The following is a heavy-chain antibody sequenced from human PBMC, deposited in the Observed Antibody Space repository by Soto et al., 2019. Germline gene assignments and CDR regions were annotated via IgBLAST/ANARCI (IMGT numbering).Heavy chain of an antibody. CDR3: AKGYFGRDSSSWYLTNYFDY. V-gene: IGHV3-9*01. D-gene: IGHD6-13*01. CDR2: ISWNSGSI. Sequence: EVQLVESGGGLVQPGRSLRLSCAASGFTFDDYAMHWVRQAPGKGLEWASGISWNSGSIGYADSVKGRFTISRDNAKNYLYLQMNSLRAEDTALYYCAKGYFGRDSSSWYLTNYFDYWGQGTLVNVSS. CDR1: GFTFDDYA. J-gene: IGHJ4*02.